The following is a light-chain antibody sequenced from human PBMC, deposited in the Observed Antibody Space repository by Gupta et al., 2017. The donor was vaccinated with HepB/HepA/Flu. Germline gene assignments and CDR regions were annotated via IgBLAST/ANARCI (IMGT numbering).Light chain of an antibody. V-gene: IGKV2-28*01. Sequence: DIVMTQSSLSLPVTPGEQASISCRSSQSLLHSNGYNYLDWYLQKPGQSPQLLIYLGSNRASGVPDRFSGSGSGTDFTLKISRVEAEDVGVYYCMQALQTPWTFGQGTKVEIK. CDR2: LGS. CDR1: QSLLHSNGYNY. J-gene: IGKJ1*01. CDR3: MQALQTPWT.